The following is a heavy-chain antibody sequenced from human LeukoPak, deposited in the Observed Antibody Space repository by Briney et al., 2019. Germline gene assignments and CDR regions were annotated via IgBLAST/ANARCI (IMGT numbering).Heavy chain of an antibody. V-gene: IGHV5-51*01. CDR2: IYPGDSDT. Sequence: GESLKISCKSSGYSFSNFWIGWVRQMPGKGLEWMAVIYPGDSDTRYSPSFQGQVTISAAKSISTAYLQWSSLKASDTAMYYCARHGVGGVARYYYYYMDVWGKGTTVTVSS. D-gene: IGHD3-3*01. CDR1: GYSFSNFW. CDR3: ARHGVGGVARYYYYYMDV. J-gene: IGHJ6*03.